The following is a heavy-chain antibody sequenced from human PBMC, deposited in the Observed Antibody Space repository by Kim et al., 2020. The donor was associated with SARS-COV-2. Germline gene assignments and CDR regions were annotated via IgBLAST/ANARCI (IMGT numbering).Heavy chain of an antibody. V-gene: IGHV3-23*01. CDR1: GFIFTSYN. CDR3: ARGLSSGPY. Sequence: GGSLRLSCAASGFIFTSYNINWVRQAPGKGLQWVSGVSASGDTTNYADSVRGRFTISRDISENTLYLQMNSLTAEDTAIYYCARGLSSGPYWGQGTLVT. CDR2: VSASGDTT. J-gene: IGHJ4*02. D-gene: IGHD3-10*01.